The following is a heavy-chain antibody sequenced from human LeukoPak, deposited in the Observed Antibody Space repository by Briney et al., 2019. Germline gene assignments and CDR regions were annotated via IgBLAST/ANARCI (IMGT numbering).Heavy chain of an antibody. D-gene: IGHD2-21*01. CDR1: GFTFSSYA. Sequence: GGSLRLSCAASGFTFSSYAMHWVRQAPGKGLEWASSISMTFSTDYADSLKGRFTTSRDNAKNSLYLQINFLTAEDSAIYYCARRSGPGDPFTIWGRGTTVTVSS. J-gene: IGHJ6*02. CDR3: ARRSGPGDPFTI. CDR2: ISMTFST. V-gene: IGHV3-69-1*01.